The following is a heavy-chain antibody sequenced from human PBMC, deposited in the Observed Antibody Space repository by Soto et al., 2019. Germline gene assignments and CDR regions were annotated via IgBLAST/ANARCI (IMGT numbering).Heavy chain of an antibody. CDR3: VRGFYDSAGYSAPFDS. CDR2: IYNSGST. Sequence: SETLSLTCTVSGVSIRNYYWNWIRQPPGKGLEWIGYIYNSGSTKYNLSLKSRVTISVDTSKNQFSLQLNSVTATDTAVYYCVRGFYDSAGYSAPFDSWGQGTLVTVSS. D-gene: IGHD3-22*01. J-gene: IGHJ4*02. CDR1: GVSIRNYY. V-gene: IGHV4-59*01.